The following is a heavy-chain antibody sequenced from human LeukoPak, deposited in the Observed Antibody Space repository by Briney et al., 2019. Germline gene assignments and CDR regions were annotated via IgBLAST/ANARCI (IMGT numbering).Heavy chain of an antibody. CDR1: GYSMSSGYY. V-gene: IGHV4-38-2*02. D-gene: IGHD6-13*01. J-gene: IGHJ5*02. CDR3: ARVLQLVNWFDP. Sequence: SETLSLTCTVSGYSMSSGYYWGWIRQPPGQGLGWIGSIYYSGSTYYNPSLKSRVTISVDTSKNQFSLKLSSVTAADTAVYYCARVLQLVNWFDPCGQGTLVTVSS. CDR2: IYYSGST.